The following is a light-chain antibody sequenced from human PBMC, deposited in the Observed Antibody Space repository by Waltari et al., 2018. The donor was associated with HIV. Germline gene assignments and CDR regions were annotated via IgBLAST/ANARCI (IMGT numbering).Light chain of an antibody. V-gene: IGLV2-14*01. Sequence: QSALTQPASVSGSPGQSITISCTGTCSDLRAYTSVSWYQHHPGKAPKVIIYEVSNRPSGVSSRFSGSISGNTASLTISGLQAEDEADYFCTSYISSASPEFGGGTKVTVL. J-gene: IGLJ3*02. CDR1: CSDLRAYTS. CDR2: EVS. CDR3: TSYISSASPE.